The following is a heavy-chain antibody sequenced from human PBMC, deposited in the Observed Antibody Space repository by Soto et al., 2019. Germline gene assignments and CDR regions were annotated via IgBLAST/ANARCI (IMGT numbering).Heavy chain of an antibody. V-gene: IGHV4-39*01. Sequence: PSETLSLTCTVSGDSIGSSRYYWAWVRRPPGKGLEWVGTIYYDGTPYYSPSLKTRLTMSVDTSKNQFSLNLRSILAADTAFYYCARYFDPSQRPYFDHWGQGALVTVSS. J-gene: IGHJ5*02. CDR2: IYYDGTP. CDR3: ARYFDPSQRPYFDH. D-gene: IGHD3-16*01. CDR1: GDSIGSSRYY.